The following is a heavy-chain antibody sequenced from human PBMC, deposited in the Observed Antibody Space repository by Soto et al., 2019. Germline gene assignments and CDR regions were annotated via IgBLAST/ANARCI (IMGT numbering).Heavy chain of an antibody. J-gene: IGHJ4*02. Sequence: PGGSLRLSCAASGFTFSSYSMNWVRQAPGKGPEWVSSISSSSSYIYYADSVKGRFTISRDNAKNSLYLQMNSLRAEDTAVYYCAREQNRYDYGSGSYDYWGQGTLVTVSS. CDR2: ISSSSSYI. CDR3: AREQNRYDYGSGSYDY. CDR1: GFTFSSYS. V-gene: IGHV3-21*01. D-gene: IGHD3-10*01.